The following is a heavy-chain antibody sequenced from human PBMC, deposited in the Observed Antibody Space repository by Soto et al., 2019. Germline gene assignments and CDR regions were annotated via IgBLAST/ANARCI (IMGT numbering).Heavy chain of an antibody. CDR3: ARLIAAAGIYNWLDP. CDR2: ISAYNGNT. CDR1: GYTFTSYG. D-gene: IGHD6-13*01. Sequence: ASVKVSCKASGYTFTSYGISWVRQAPGQGLEWMGWISAYNGNTNYAQKLQGRVTMTTDTPTSTAYMELRSLRSDDTAVYYCARLIAAAGIYNWLDPWGQGTLVTVYS. V-gene: IGHV1-18*01. J-gene: IGHJ5*02.